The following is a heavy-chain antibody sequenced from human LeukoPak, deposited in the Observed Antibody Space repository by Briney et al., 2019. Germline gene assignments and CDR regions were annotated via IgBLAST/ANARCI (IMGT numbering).Heavy chain of an antibody. V-gene: IGHV4-59*08. CDR2: IYYSGST. D-gene: IGHD6-19*01. J-gene: IGHJ4*02. Sequence: SETLSLTCTVSGGSVSSYYWSWIRQPPGKGLEWIGYIYYSGSTNYNPSLKSRVTISVDTSKNQFSLKLSSVTAADTAVYYCARQWASGYSSGWPYYFDYWGQGTLVTVSS. CDR3: ARQWASGYSSGWPYYFDY. CDR1: GGSVSSYY.